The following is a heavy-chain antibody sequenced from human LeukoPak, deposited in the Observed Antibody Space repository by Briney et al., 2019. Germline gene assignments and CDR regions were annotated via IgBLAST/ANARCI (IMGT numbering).Heavy chain of an antibody. J-gene: IGHJ5*02. CDR3: GKEGGA. V-gene: IGHV3-23*01. Sequence: GGSLRLSCAASGFTFSSYAMSWVRQAPGKGLEWVSAISGSGGSTYYADSVKGRFTISRDNSKDMVYLQMNSLKVEDTATYYCGKEGGAWGQGTQVTVSS. CDR1: GFTFSSYA. CDR2: ISGSGGST. D-gene: IGHD3-16*01.